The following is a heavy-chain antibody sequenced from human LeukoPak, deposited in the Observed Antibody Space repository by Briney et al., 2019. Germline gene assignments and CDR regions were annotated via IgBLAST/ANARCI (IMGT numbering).Heavy chain of an antibody. Sequence: PGGSLRLSCAASGFTFSDYPMNRIRQAPGKGLEWVSNIRATSTTLYYQDYYADSVKGRFTTSRDNAKNSLYLQMNSLRAEDTAVYYCARGHDYGDYPFDYWGQGTLVTVSS. D-gene: IGHD4-17*01. CDR2: IRATSTTL. J-gene: IGHJ4*02. V-gene: IGHV3-48*01. CDR1: GFTFSDYP. CDR3: ARGHDYGDYPFDY.